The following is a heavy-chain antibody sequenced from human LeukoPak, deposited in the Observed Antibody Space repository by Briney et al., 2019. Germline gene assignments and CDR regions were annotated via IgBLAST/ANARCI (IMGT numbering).Heavy chain of an antibody. D-gene: IGHD2-15*01. CDR3: ARVSSYCSGGSCYAGDYFDY. CDR2: ISGSGGST. CDR1: GFTFSSYG. V-gene: IGHV3-23*01. J-gene: IGHJ4*02. Sequence: GGSLRLSCAASGFTFSSYGMSWVRQAPGKGLEWVSGISGSGGSTYYADSVKGRLTISRDNSKNTLYLQMDSLRVEDTAVYYCARVSSYCSGGSCYAGDYFDYWGQGTLVTVSS.